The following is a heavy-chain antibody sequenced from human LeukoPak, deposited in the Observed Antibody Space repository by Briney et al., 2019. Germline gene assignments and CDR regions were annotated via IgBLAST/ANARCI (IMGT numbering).Heavy chain of an antibody. Sequence: ASVKVSCKASGYTFTSYGISWVRQAPGQGLEWMGWISAYNGNTNYAQKLQGRVTMTTDTSTSTAYMELRSLRSDDTAVYYCARGRRSTIFGVVIRGNWFDPWGQGTLVTVSS. CDR2: ISAYNGNT. D-gene: IGHD3-3*01. CDR1: GYTFTSYG. J-gene: IGHJ5*02. V-gene: IGHV1-18*01. CDR3: ARGRRSTIFGVVIRGNWFDP.